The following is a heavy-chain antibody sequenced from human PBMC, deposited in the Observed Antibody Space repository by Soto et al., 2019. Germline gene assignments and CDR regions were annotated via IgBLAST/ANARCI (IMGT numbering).Heavy chain of an antibody. J-gene: IGHJ4*02. CDR1: GFTFSSYE. V-gene: IGHV3-48*03. CDR2: ISSSGSTI. Sequence: LRLSCAASGFTFSSYEMNWVRQAPGKGLEWVSYISSSGSTIYYADSVKGRFTISRDNAKNSLYLQMNSLRAEDTAVYYCARHYDSSGYYPSAAFDYWGQGTLVTVSS. CDR3: ARHYDSSGYYPSAAFDY. D-gene: IGHD3-22*01.